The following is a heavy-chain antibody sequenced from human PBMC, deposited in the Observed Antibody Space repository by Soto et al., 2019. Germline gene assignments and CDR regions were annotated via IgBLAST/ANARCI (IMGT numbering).Heavy chain of an antibody. CDR3: ARSGYYGDYNFGY. Sequence: ASVKVSCKASGYTFTSYAMHWVRQAPGQSLEWMGWINAGNGNTKYSQKFQGRVTITGDTSASTAYMELSSLRSEDTAVYYCARSGYYGDYNFGYWGQGTLVTVSS. CDR1: GYTFTSYA. V-gene: IGHV1-3*01. J-gene: IGHJ4*02. D-gene: IGHD4-17*01. CDR2: INAGNGNT.